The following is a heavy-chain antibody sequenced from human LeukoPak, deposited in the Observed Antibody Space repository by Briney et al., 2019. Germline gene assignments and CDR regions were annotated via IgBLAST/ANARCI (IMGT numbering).Heavy chain of an antibody. V-gene: IGHV3-23*01. J-gene: IGHJ4*02. D-gene: IGHD6-19*01. CDR1: GFTFSSYA. CDR3: AKDKDGQWLVRVLVY. Sequence: GGSLRLSCAASGFTFSSYAMSWVRQAPGKGLEWVSAISGSGGSTYYADSVNGRFTISRDNSKNTLYLQMNSLRAEDTAVYYCAKDKDGQWLVRVLVYWGQGTLVTVSS. CDR2: ISGSGGST.